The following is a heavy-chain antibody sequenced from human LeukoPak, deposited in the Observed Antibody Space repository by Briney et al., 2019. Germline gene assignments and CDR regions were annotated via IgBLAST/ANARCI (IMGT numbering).Heavy chain of an antibody. Sequence: SETLPLTCAVSGASISGSGYYLGWIRQPPGKGLEWIGNIYYTGSTYYNASLQSRVTISIDMSKNQFSLKLSSVTAADTAVYFCARGFRGDNFDYWGQGTLVTVSS. D-gene: IGHD7-27*01. CDR2: IYYTGST. CDR1: GASISGSGYY. CDR3: ARGFRGDNFDY. J-gene: IGHJ4*02. V-gene: IGHV4-39*07.